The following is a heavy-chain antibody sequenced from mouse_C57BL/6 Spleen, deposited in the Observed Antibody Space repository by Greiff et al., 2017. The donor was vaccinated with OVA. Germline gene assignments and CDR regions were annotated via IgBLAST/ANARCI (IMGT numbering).Heavy chain of an antibody. J-gene: IGHJ4*01. V-gene: IGHV1-80*01. CDR3: ARRPYYGSSSYAMDY. CDR2: IYPGDGDT. Sequence: VQLQQSGAELVKPGASVKISCKASGYAFSSYWMNWVKQRPGKGLEWIGQIYPGDGDTNYNGKFKGKATLTADKSSSTAYMQLSSLTSDDSAVYFCARRPYYGSSSYAMDYWGQGTSVTVSS. D-gene: IGHD1-1*01. CDR1: GYAFSSYW.